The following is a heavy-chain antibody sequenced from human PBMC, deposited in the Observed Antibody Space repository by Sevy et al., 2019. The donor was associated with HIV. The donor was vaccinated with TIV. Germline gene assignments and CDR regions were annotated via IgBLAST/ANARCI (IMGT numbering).Heavy chain of an antibody. Sequence: SQTLSLTCAISGDSVSSNSAAWNWIRQSPSRGLEWLGRTYYRSKWYNDYAVSVKSRITINPDTSKNQFSLQLNSVTREDTAVYYCARGCSSTSCYVVAAFDYWGQGTLVTVSS. CDR1: GDSVSSNSAA. J-gene: IGHJ4*02. CDR2: TYYRSKWYN. D-gene: IGHD2-2*01. CDR3: ARGCSSTSCYVVAAFDY. V-gene: IGHV6-1*01.